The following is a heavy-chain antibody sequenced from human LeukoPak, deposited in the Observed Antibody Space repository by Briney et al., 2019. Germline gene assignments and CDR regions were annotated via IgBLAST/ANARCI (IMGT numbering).Heavy chain of an antibody. CDR1: GDSISSKNW. CDR3: ARDREYSKSWSFDY. V-gene: IGHV4-4*02. J-gene: IGHJ4*02. D-gene: IGHD6-13*01. CDR2: IYHGGNT. Sequence: PSGPLSLTCAVSGDSISSKNWWNWVRQPPGKGLEWIGEIYHGGNTNYNPSLKSRVTISVDKSKNQFSLILSSVTAADTAVYYCARDREYSKSWSFDYWGQGTLVTVSS.